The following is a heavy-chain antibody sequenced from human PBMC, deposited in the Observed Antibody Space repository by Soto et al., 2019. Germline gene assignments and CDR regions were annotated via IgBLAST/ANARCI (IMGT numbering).Heavy chain of an antibody. D-gene: IGHD2-2*01. CDR1: GFRFSNYA. CDR3: AKDPYCTSTSCYMDV. Sequence: EVQLLESGGGLVQPGGSLRLSCAASGFRFSNYAMSWVRQAPGKGLEWVSGISGSGGSTYYADSVKGRFTISRDNSTXTLYLQMNSLRAEDTAVYYCAKDPYCTSTSCYMDVWGQGTTVTVSS. V-gene: IGHV3-23*01. J-gene: IGHJ6*02. CDR2: ISGSGGST.